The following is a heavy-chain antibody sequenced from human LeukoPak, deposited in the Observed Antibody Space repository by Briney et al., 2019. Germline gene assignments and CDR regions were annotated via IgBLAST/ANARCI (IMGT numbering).Heavy chain of an antibody. V-gene: IGHV1-46*01. CDR3: ARGAPTTRIGAGRFDY. D-gene: IGHD5-12*01. CDR2: NNPNCGST. J-gene: IGHJ4*02. CDR1: GYSLTNYY. Sequence: ASVKVFCKAFGYSLTNYYVHWVRQAPGQGLEWMGENNPNCGSTSYTQKFQGRITVTRDTYTNTVYMDLSSLRSEDTATYYCARGAPTTRIGAGRFDYWGQGSLLTVAS.